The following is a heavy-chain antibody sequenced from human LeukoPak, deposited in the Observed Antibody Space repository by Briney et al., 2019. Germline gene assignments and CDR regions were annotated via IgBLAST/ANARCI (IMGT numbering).Heavy chain of an antibody. J-gene: IGHJ4*02. CDR1: GFTFSSYA. D-gene: IGHD1-20*01. CDR2: INWNGGST. Sequence: TGGSLRLSCAASGFTFSSYAMSWVRQAPGKGLEWVSGINWNGGSTGYADSVKGRFTIFRDNAKNSLYLQMNSLRAEDTALYYCARDITGKGTFDYWGQGTLVTVSS. CDR3: ARDITGKGTFDY. V-gene: IGHV3-20*04.